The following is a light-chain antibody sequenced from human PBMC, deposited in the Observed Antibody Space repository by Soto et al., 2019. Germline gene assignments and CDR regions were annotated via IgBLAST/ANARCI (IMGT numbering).Light chain of an antibody. CDR1: QDISIF. J-gene: IGKJ4*01. CDR3: QIYSSAPALT. Sequence: DIQMTQSPSSLSASVGDRVTISCRASQDISIFLAWYQQKPGEVPKLLIYAASTLQSGVPSRFSGSGSGTYFTLTISSLQAEDVATYYCQIYSSAPALTFGGGTKVESK. CDR2: AAS. V-gene: IGKV1-27*01.